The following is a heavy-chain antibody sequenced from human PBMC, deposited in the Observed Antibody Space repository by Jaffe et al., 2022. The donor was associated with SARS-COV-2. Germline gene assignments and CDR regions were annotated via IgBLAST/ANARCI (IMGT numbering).Heavy chain of an antibody. CDR2: TSYDGSIK. CDR3: ARDVTGGGGSWYPDY. Sequence: QVQLVESGGGVVQPGRSLRLSCVASGFSFSIFGMHWVRQAPGKGPEWVAITSYDGSIKYYADSVKGRFTISRDNSKNTLYLQMNSLRDEDTAVYYCARDVTGGGGSWYPDYWGQGTLVTVSP. J-gene: IGHJ4*02. CDR1: GFSFSIFG. D-gene: IGHD6-13*01. V-gene: IGHV3-30*03.